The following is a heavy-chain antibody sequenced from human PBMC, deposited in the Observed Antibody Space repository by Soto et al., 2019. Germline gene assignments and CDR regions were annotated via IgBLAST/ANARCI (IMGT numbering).Heavy chain of an antibody. CDR1: GRTFRSYA. J-gene: IGHJ4*02. Sequence: ASGKVCYKASGRTFRSYAISWVRQAPGQGLEWMGGIIPIFGTANYAQKFQGRVTITADESTSTAYMELSSLRFEDTAVYYCARLGFAHYDSSGVYYFDYWGQGTVVLVS. CDR2: IIPIFGTA. V-gene: IGHV1-69*13. D-gene: IGHD3-22*01. CDR3: ARLGFAHYDSSGVYYFDY.